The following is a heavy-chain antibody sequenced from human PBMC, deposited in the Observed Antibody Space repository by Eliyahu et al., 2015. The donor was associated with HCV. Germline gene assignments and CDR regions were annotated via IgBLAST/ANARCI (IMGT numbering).Heavy chain of an antibody. CDR1: GFSXSSSY. CDR2: AXSGDNK. Sequence: EVQLVESGAGLIQPGGSLXXXXAASGFSXSSSYXSWVRQAPGKGLGWVSXAXSGDNKQYAESVEGRFTISRDKFKNTLYLQMNSLRVEDTAVYYCARESPCSGGVCPLDYWGQGTLVTVSS. V-gene: IGHV3-53*01. D-gene: IGHD2-8*02. J-gene: IGHJ4*02. CDR3: ARESPCSGGVCPLDY.